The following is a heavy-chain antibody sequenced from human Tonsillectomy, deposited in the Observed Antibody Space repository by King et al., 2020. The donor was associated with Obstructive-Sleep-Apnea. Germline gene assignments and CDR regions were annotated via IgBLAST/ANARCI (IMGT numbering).Heavy chain of an antibody. CDR2: ISGGGGST. D-gene: IGHD3-16*02. Sequence: VQLVESGGGLVQPGGSLRLSCAVSGLTFSRNAMNWVRQAPGKGLEWVSAISGGGGSTFDADSVKGRFTISRDNSKSTLYLQMNRLRAEDTAVYYCAKDDRYTNSSHWGQGALVTVSS. CDR1: GLTFSRNA. CDR3: AKDDRYTNSSH. J-gene: IGHJ4*02. V-gene: IGHV3-23*04.